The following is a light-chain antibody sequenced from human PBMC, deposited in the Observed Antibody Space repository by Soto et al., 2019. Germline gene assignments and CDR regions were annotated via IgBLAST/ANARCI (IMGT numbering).Light chain of an antibody. Sequence: DLQMTQSPSTLSASVGDRVTITCRASQSISSWLAWYQQKPGKAPKLLIYKASSLESGVPSRFSGSGSGTECTLTISSLQPDDVATYYCQQYNSYPPTLGQGTKVDIK. CDR1: QSISSW. V-gene: IGKV1-5*03. J-gene: IGKJ1*01. CDR3: QQYNSYPPT. CDR2: KAS.